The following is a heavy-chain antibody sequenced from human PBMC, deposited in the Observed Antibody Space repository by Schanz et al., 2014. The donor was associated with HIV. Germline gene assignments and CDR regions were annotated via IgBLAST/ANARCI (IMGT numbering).Heavy chain of an antibody. CDR2: INPSSGGT. CDR1: GYIFTSNG. CDR3: ARDLRVVPAASDNWFDP. Sequence: QVQLVQSGAEVKKPGASVKVSCKASGYIFTSNGISWVRQAPGQGLEWMGWINPSSGGTNYAQKFQGRVTMTRDTSISTAYMEVRSLRSDDTALYFCARDLRVVPAASDNWFDPWGQGTLVTVSS. J-gene: IGHJ5*02. V-gene: IGHV1-2*02. D-gene: IGHD2-2*01.